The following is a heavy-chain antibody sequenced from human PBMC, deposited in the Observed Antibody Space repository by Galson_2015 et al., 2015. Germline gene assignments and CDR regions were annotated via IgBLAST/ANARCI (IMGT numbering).Heavy chain of an antibody. J-gene: IGHJ5*02. CDR2: ISSSSSTI. D-gene: IGHD4-17*01. V-gene: IGHV3-48*02. CDR3: ARTSYGDSYKRNWFDP. Sequence: SLRLSCAASGFTFSSYSMNWVRPAPGKGLEWVSYISSSSSTIYYADSVKGRFTISRDNAKNSLYLQMNSLRDEDTAVYYCARTSYGDSYKRNWFDPWGQGTLVTVSS. CDR1: GFTFSSYS.